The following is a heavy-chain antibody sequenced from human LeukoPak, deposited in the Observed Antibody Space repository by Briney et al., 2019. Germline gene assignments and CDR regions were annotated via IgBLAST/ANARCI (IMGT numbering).Heavy chain of an antibody. J-gene: IGHJ6*02. Sequence: PGRSLRLSCAASGFTFSGSAMHWVRQASGKGLEWVGRIRSKANTYATAYAALVKGRFTISRDDSKNTAYLQLNSLKTEDTAVYYCTTAVGTDFYDYGLDAWGQGTTVTVSS. D-gene: IGHD6-13*01. CDR3: TTAVGTDFYDYGLDA. CDR1: GFTFSGSA. CDR2: IRSKANTYAT. V-gene: IGHV3-73*01.